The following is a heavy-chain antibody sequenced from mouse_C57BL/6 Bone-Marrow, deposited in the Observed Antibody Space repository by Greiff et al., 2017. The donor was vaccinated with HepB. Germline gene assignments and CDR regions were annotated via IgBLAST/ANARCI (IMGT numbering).Heavy chain of an antibody. Sequence: EVKVIESEGGLVQPGSSMKLSCTASGFTFSDYYMAWVRQVPEKGLEWVANINYDGSSTYYLDSLKSRFIISRDNAKNILYLQMSSLKSEDTATYYCARDCDGYYGYWGQGTTLTVSS. CDR2: INYDGSST. CDR1: GFTFSDYY. J-gene: IGHJ2*01. CDR3: ARDCDGYYGY. D-gene: IGHD2-3*01. V-gene: IGHV5-16*01.